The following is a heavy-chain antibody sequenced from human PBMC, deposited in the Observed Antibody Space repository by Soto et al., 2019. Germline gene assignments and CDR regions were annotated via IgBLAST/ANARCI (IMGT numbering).Heavy chain of an antibody. V-gene: IGHV4-59*01. Sequence: SETLSLTCSVSGGSIRDCFWTWIRQPPGKGLERIGNIYYSGRTNYNPSLKSRFSISVDTSKNHFSLQLRSVTAADTAVYYCARVGGDDFGDYGGFVHWGQRTLVTVS. CDR3: ARVGGDDFGDYGGFVH. CDR2: IYYSGRT. CDR1: GGSIRDCF. J-gene: IGHJ4*02. D-gene: IGHD4-17*01.